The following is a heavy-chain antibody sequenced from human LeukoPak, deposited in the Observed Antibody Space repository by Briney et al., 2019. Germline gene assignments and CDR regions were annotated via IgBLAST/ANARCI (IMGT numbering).Heavy chain of an antibody. CDR2: IYYSGST. V-gene: IGHV4-39*01. D-gene: IGHD3-22*01. CDR1: GGSISSSTYY. CDR3: ARVLETYYYDSSGYVY. Sequence: SETLSLTCTVSGGSISSSTYYWVWIRQPPGKGLEWIGSIYYSGSTYSNPSLKSRVTISVDTSKNQFSLKLSSVTAADTAVYYCARVLETYYYDSSGYVYWGQGTLVTVSS. J-gene: IGHJ4*02.